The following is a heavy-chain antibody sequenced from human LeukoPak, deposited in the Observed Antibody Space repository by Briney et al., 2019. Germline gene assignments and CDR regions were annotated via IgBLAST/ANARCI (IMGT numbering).Heavy chain of an antibody. V-gene: IGHV1-2*02. J-gene: IGHJ4*02. CDR1: GYTFTGYY. Sequence: ASVTVSCKASGYTFTGYYMHWVRQAPGQGLEWMGWINPNSGGTNYAQKFQGRVTMTRDTSISTAYMELSRLRSDDTAVYYCARGTYGSGSYPDQPLDYWGQGTLVTVSS. D-gene: IGHD3-10*01. CDR3: ARGTYGSGSYPDQPLDY. CDR2: INPNSGGT.